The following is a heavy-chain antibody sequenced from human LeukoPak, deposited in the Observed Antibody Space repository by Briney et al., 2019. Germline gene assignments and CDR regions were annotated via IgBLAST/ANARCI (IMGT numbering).Heavy chain of an antibody. Sequence: GASVKVSCKVSGYTLTDFSMNWVRQAPGKGLEWMGGFNPEDGETIYAQKFQGRVTMTEDTSTDTAYMELSSLRSEDTAVYYCATDTHMVRGVITYYYYGMDVWGQGTTVTVSS. CDR3: ATDTHMVRGVITYYYYGMDV. CDR2: FNPEDGET. D-gene: IGHD3-10*01. V-gene: IGHV1-24*01. CDR1: GYTLTDFS. J-gene: IGHJ6*02.